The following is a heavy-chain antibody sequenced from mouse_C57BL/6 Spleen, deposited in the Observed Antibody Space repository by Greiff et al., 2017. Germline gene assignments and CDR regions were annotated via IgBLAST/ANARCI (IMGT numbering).Heavy chain of an antibody. CDR2: IYPGDGDT. V-gene: IGHV1-82*01. CDR3: SRGTYFDV. CDR1: GYAISSSW. Sequence: QVHVKQSGPELVKPGASVKISCKASGYAISSSWMNWVKQRPGKGLEWLGRIYPGDGDTNYPGKFKGKATLTADKSSSTAYMQLISLTSEDSAVYFWSRGTYFDVWGTGTTVTVSS. J-gene: IGHJ1*03.